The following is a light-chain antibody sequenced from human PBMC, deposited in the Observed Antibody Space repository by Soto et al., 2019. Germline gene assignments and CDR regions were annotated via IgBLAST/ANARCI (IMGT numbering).Light chain of an antibody. CDR1: SCDVGTYNL. Sequence: QSALTQPASGSGYPGQSITNYCTGTSCDVGTYNLVSWYQQHPGKAPKLIIYEGSKRPSGVSNRFSGSKSGNTASLTISGLQAEDEADYYCCSYAGSRSYVFGTGTKVTVL. J-gene: IGLJ1*01. CDR3: CSYAGSRSYV. V-gene: IGLV2-23*01. CDR2: EGS.